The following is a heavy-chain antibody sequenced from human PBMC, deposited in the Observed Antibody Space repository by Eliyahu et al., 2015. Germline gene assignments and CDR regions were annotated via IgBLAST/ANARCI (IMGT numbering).Heavy chain of an antibody. J-gene: IGHJ4*02. Sequence: QLQLQESGPGLVKPSETLSLTCTVSGGSISSSXYYWGWIRQPPGKGXEWIGXIYYSGSTYXNPSLKSRVTISVDTSKNQFSLKLSSVTAADTAVYYCARHSQDSYYYVSSGYYSWGQGTLVTVSS. CDR2: IYYSGST. V-gene: IGHV4-39*01. CDR1: GGSISSSXYY. D-gene: IGHD3-22*01. CDR3: ARHSQDSYYYVSSGYYS.